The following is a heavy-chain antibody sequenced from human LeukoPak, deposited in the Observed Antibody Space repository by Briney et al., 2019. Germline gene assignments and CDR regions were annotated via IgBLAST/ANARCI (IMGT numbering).Heavy chain of an antibody. J-gene: IGHJ4*02. Sequence: HPGRSLRLSCAASEFTFSSYGMHWVRQAPGKGLEYVSVINGDGRSTYYADSVKGRFTISRDNSKNTLYLQMSSLRAEDTAVYYCVGDQVDDTGYLRWGQGTRVTVSA. CDR3: VGDQVDDTGYLR. V-gene: IGHV3-64D*06. CDR2: INGDGRST. D-gene: IGHD3-9*01. CDR1: EFTFSSYG.